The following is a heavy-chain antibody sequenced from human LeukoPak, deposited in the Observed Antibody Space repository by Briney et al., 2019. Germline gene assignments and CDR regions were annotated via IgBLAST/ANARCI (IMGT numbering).Heavy chain of an antibody. CDR1: GFTFSSYW. D-gene: IGHD3-22*01. CDR2: IKSDGKT. V-gene: IGHV3-74*01. J-gene: IGHJ1*01. Sequence: GESLRLSCAASGFTFSSYWMHWVRQAPGKGLVWVSRIKSDGKTNYADSVKGRFTTSRDNAKNTVSLQMNSLRAEDTGVYYCARAPSEIGGYYPEYFRHWGQGTLVTVSS. CDR3: ARAPSEIGGYYPEYFRH.